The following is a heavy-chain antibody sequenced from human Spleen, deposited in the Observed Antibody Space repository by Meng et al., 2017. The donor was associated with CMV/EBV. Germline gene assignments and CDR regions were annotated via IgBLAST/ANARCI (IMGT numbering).Heavy chain of an antibody. CDR2: INHSGST. CDR3: ARGRGGATVFRNFDL. J-gene: IGHJ2*01. Sequence: SETLSLTCTVSGGSISSSSYYWSWIRQPPGKGLEWIGEINHSGSTNYNPSLKSRVTILADTSKKQFSLKLSSLTAADMAVYYCARGRGGATVFRNFDLWGRGTLVTVSS. D-gene: IGHD1-14*01. V-gene: IGHV4-39*07. CDR1: GGSISSSSYY.